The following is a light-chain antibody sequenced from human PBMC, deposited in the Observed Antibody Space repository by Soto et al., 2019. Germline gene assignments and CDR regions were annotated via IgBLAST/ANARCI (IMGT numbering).Light chain of an antibody. CDR2: DVS. V-gene: IGLV2-14*01. CDR1: SSDIGVYNY. Sequence: QSALTQPASVSGSPGQSITISCTGTSSDIGVYNYVSWYQQHPGKAPKLMIYDVSNRPSGVSNRFSGSKSGNTASLTISGLQAEDEADYYCSSDTTTRTVVFGGGTKLTVL. J-gene: IGLJ2*01. CDR3: SSDTTTRTVV.